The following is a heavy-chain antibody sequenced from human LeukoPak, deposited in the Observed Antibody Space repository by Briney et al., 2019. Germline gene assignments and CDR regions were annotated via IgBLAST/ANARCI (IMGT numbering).Heavy chain of an antibody. Sequence: GGSLRLSCAASGFSFSNARMNWVRQAPGKGLEWVGRIKSKTEGGTTDYAAPVKGRFTISRDDSKNTLYLQMNSLKTEDTAVYYCTTGIRYVWGSYRYVSLTTDWGQGTLVTVSS. J-gene: IGHJ4*02. D-gene: IGHD3-16*02. V-gene: IGHV3-15*07. CDR2: IKSKTEGGTT. CDR3: TTGIRYVWGSYRYVSLTTD. CDR1: GFSFSNAR.